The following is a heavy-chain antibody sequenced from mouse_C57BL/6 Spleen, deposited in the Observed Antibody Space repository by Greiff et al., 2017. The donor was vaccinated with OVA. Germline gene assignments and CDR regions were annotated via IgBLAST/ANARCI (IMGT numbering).Heavy chain of an antibody. CDR2: ISNLAYSI. CDR3: ARLRGEDYAHYYAMDY. D-gene: IGHD2-4*01. V-gene: IGHV5-15*01. Sequence: EVKLVDSGGGLVQPGGSLKLSCAASGFTFSDYGMAWVRQAPRKGPEWVAFISNLAYSIYYADTVTGRFTISRENAKNTLYLEMSSLRSEDTAMYYCARLRGEDYAHYYAMDYWGQGTSVTVSS. CDR1: GFTFSDYG. J-gene: IGHJ4*01.